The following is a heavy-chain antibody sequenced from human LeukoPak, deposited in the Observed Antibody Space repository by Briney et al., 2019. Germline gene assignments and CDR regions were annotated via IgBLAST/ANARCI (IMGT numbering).Heavy chain of an antibody. CDR3: ARLMGTVTTYDY. V-gene: IGHV3-7*01. J-gene: IGHJ4*02. Sequence: GGSLRLSCAASGFTFRNHWMSWVRQAPGRGLEWVASITPDGSGDYYLDSVKGRFTISGDNAENSLFLQMSSLGAEDTAVYYCARLMGTVTTYDYWGQGTLVTVSS. CDR2: ITPDGSGD. CDR1: GFTFRNHW. D-gene: IGHD1-7*01.